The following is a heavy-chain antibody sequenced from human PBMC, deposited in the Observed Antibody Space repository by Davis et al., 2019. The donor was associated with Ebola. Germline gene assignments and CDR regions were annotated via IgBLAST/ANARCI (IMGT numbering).Heavy chain of an antibody. D-gene: IGHD1-26*01. J-gene: IGHJ5*01. CDR2: ISAYNGNT. V-gene: IGHV1-18*01. Sequence: ASLKVSCCASSYIFTSYGISWVRQAPGQGLEWMGWISAYNGNTNYAQKLQGRVTMTTDTSRSTAYMELRSLRSDDTAVYYCAREAGATTRIYDSWGQGTLVTVSS. CDR3: AREAGATTRIYDS. CDR1: SYIFTSYG.